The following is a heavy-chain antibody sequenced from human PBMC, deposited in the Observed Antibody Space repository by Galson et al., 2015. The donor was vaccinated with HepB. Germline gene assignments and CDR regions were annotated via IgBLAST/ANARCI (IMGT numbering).Heavy chain of an antibody. Sequence: SVKVSCKASGYTFTNDGVNWVRQAPGQGLEWMGWIHTSTGDPTYAQGFTGRFVFSLDTSVSTTYLQINSLKPEDTAVYYCARGGLGLCSRSICNFDYWDQGTLVTVSS. J-gene: IGHJ4*02. CDR3: ARGGLGLCSRSICNFDY. D-gene: IGHD2-2*01. V-gene: IGHV7-4-1*02. CDR1: GYTFTNDG. CDR2: IHTSTGDP.